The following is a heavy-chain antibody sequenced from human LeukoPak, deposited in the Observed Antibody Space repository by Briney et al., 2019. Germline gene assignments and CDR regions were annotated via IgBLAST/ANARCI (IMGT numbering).Heavy chain of an antibody. J-gene: IGHJ4*02. CDR2: IYYSGST. Sequence: SETLSLTCTVSGGSISSSSYYWGWIRQPPGKGLEWIGSIYYSGSTYYNPSLKSRVTISVDTSKNQFSLKLSSVTAADTAVYYCARHQGAARSDYWGQGTLVTVSS. CDR3: ARHQGAARSDY. V-gene: IGHV4-39*01. CDR1: GGSISSSSYY. D-gene: IGHD6-6*01.